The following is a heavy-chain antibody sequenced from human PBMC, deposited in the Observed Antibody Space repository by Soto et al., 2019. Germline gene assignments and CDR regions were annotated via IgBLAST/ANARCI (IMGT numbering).Heavy chain of an antibody. Sequence: ASVKVSCKASGGTFSSYAISWVRQAPGQGLEWMGGIIPIFGTANYAQKFQGRVTITADESTSTAYMELSSLRSEDTAVYYCARDPWNWNYPNWFDPWGQGTLVTVSS. J-gene: IGHJ5*02. CDR2: IIPIFGTA. CDR3: ARDPWNWNYPNWFDP. V-gene: IGHV1-69*13. CDR1: GGTFSSYA. D-gene: IGHD1-7*01.